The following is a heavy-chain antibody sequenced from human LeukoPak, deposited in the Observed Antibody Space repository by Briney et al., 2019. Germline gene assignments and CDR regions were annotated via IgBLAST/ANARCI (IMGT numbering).Heavy chain of an antibody. CDR3: ARSDSGYDFWSGYYTSFDY. CDR1: GGTFSSYT. J-gene: IGHJ4*02. V-gene: IGHV1-69*02. Sequence: GASVKVSCKAPGGTFSSYTISWVRQAPGQGLEWMGRIIPILGIANYAQKFQGRVTITADKSTSTAYMELSSLRSEDTAVYYCARSDSGYDFWSGYYTSFDYWGQGTLVTVSS. D-gene: IGHD3-3*01. CDR2: IIPILGIA.